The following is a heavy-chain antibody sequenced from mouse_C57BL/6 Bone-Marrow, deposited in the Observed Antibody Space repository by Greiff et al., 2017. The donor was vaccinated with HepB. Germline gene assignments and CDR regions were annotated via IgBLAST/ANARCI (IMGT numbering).Heavy chain of an antibody. D-gene: IGHD1-1*01. Sequence: VQLKESGPGLVQPSQSLSITCTVSGFSLTSYGVHWVRQSPGKGLEWLGVIWSGGSTDYNAAFISRLSISKDNSKSQVFFKMNSLQADDTAIYYCARRYYGSFYAMDYWGQGTSVTVSS. J-gene: IGHJ4*01. CDR3: ARRYYGSFYAMDY. CDR1: GFSLTSYG. V-gene: IGHV2-2*01. CDR2: IWSGGST.